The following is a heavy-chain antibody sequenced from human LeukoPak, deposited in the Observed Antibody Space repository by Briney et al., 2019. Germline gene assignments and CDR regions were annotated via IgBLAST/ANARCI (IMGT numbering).Heavy chain of an antibody. J-gene: IGHJ4*02. Sequence: PGGSLRLSCAASGFTFSSYAMSWVRQAPGKGLEWVSAISGSGGSTYYADSVKGRFTISRDNSKNTLYLQMNSLRAEDTAVYYCAKDLITIFGVGPGLGFDYWGQGTLVTVSS. CDR1: GFTFSSYA. D-gene: IGHD3-3*01. CDR3: AKDLITIFGVGPGLGFDY. V-gene: IGHV3-23*01. CDR2: ISGSGGST.